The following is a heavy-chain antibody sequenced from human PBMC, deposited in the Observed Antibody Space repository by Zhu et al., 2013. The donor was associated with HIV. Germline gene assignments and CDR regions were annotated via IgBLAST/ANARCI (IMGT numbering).Heavy chain of an antibody. V-gene: IGHV1-8*01. CDR3: ARHAYYDYVRAFDI. CDR1: GSTLTNYD. Sequence: QVQLVQSGAEVKKPGASVKVSCKTSGSTLTNYDINWVRQAPGQGFEWLGWMKPENGNTGYAQKFQGRVTMTRSTSKTTVYMELSSLRSEDTAVYYCARHAYYDYVRAFDIWVQGTMVTVSS. D-gene: IGHD3-16*01. J-gene: IGHJ3*02. CDR2: MKPENGNT.